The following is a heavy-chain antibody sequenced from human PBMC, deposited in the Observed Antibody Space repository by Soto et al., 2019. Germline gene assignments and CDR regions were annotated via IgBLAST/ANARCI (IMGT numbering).Heavy chain of an antibody. Sequence: SETLSLTCSVSGDSISITSHFWDWLRQPPGKGLEWIGTLYYSGSPYYNPSLRSRVTISVDTSKNHFSLKLASVTAADTAVYYCARRPAYDSSGYVQFDPWGKGILVTVSS. CDR2: LYYSGSP. CDR3: ARRPAYDSSGYVQFDP. D-gene: IGHD3-22*01. J-gene: IGHJ5*02. CDR1: GDSISITSHF. V-gene: IGHV4-39*02.